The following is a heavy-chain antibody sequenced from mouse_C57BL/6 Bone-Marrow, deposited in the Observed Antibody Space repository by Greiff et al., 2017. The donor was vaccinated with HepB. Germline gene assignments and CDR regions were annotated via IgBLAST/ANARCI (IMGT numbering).Heavy chain of an antibody. CDR1: GYTFTSYG. CDR2: IYPRSGNT. J-gene: IGHJ2*01. D-gene: IGHD2-4*01. Sequence: LVESGAELARPGASVKLSCKASGYTFTSYGISWVKQRTGQGLEWIGEIYPRSGNTYYNEKFKGKATLTADKSSSTAYMELRSLTSEDSAVYFCARYDSSFDYWGQGTTLTVSS. V-gene: IGHV1-81*01. CDR3: ARYDSSFDY.